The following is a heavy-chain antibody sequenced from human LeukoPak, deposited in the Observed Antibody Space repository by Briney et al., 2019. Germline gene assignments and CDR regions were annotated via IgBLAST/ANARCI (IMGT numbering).Heavy chain of an antibody. D-gene: IGHD3-16*02. V-gene: IGHV3-48*01. CDR3: AKDHYDYVWGSYRADY. Sequence: GGSLRLSCAASGFTFSPLGMNWVRQAPGRGLEWVSCISSGTSTTYYADSVKGRFTISRDNSKNTLYLQMNSLRAEDTAVYYCAKDHYDYVWGSYRADYWGQGTLVTVSS. CDR2: ISSGTSTT. J-gene: IGHJ4*02. CDR1: GFTFSPLG.